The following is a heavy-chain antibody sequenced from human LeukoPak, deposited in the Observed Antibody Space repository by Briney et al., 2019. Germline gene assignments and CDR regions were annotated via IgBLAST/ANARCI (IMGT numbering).Heavy chain of an antibody. D-gene: IGHD4-23*01. CDR2: FDPEDGET. V-gene: IGHV1-24*01. J-gene: IGHJ6*03. CDR3: ARGRTVVTPGYYYYYMDV. CDR1: GYTLTELS. Sequence: ASVKVSCKVSGYTLTELSMHWVRQAPGKGLEWMGGFDPEDGETIYAQKFQGRVTMTEDTSTDTAYMELSSLRSEDTAVYYCARGRTVVTPGYYYYYMDVWGKGTTVTVSS.